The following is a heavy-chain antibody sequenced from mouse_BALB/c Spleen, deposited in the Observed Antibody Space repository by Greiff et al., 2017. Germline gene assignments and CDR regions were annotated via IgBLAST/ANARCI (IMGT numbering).Heavy chain of an antibody. CDR2: ISNGGGST. V-gene: IGHV5-12-2*01. CDR3: ARHRDYYAFDY. CDR1: GFTFSSYT. J-gene: IGHJ2*01. Sequence: EVKVVESGGGLVQPGGSLKLSCAASGFTFSSYTMSWVRQTPEKRLEWVAYISNGGGSTYYPDTVKGRFTISRDNAKNTLYLQMSSLKSEDTAMYYCARHRDYYAFDYWGRGTTLTVSS. D-gene: IGHD1-1*01.